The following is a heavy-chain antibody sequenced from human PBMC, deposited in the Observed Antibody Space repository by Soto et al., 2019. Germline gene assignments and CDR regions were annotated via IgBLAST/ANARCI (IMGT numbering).Heavy chain of an antibody. V-gene: IGHV3-21*01. J-gene: IGHJ6*02. Sequence: LRLSCAASGFTFSSYSMNWVRQAPGKGLEWVSSISSSSSYIYYADSVKGRFTISRDNAKNSLYLQMNSLRAEDTAVYYCARDRGSYYDSSGYYPGYGMDVWGQGTTVTVSS. CDR2: ISSSSSYI. CDR3: ARDRGSYYDSSGYYPGYGMDV. CDR1: GFTFSSYS. D-gene: IGHD3-22*01.